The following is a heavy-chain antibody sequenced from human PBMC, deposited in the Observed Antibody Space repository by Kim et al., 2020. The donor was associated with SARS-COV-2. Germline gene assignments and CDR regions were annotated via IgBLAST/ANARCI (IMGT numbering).Heavy chain of an antibody. J-gene: IGHJ4*02. CDR2: IWYDGSNK. Sequence: GGSLRLSCAASGFTFSSYGMHWVRQAPGKGLEWVAVIWYDGSNKYYADSVKGRFTISRDNSKNTLYLQMNSLRAEDTAVYYCARDATYYDFSGTDYWGQGTLVTVSS. CDR1: GFTFSSYG. V-gene: IGHV3-33*01. CDR3: ARDATYYDFSGTDY. D-gene: IGHD3-3*01.